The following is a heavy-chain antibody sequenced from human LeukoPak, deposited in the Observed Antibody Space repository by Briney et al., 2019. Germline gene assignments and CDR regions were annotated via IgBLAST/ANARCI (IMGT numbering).Heavy chain of an antibody. J-gene: IGHJ3*02. V-gene: IGHV3-9*01. Sequence: GRSLRLSCAASGFTFDDYAMHWVRQAPGKGLEWVSGISWNSGSIGYADSVKGRFTISRDNAKNSLYLQMNSLRAEDTALYYCAKDVGATPAAAFDIWGQGTMVTVSS. CDR1: GFTFDDYA. D-gene: IGHD2-2*01. CDR2: ISWNSGSI. CDR3: AKDVGATPAAAFDI.